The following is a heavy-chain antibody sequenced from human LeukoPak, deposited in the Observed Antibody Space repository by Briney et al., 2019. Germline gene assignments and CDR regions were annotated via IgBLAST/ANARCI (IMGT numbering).Heavy chain of an antibody. D-gene: IGHD4-17*01. J-gene: IGHJ1*01. CDR2: IYYSGST. CDR3: ATTAPPAEYFQH. V-gene: IGHV4-39*01. Sequence: SETLSLTCAVYGGSFSGYYWGWIRQPPGKGLEWIGSIYYSGSTYYNPSLKSRVTISVDTSKNQFSLKLSSVTAADTAVYYCATTAPPAEYFQHWGQGTLVTVSS. CDR1: GGSFSGYY.